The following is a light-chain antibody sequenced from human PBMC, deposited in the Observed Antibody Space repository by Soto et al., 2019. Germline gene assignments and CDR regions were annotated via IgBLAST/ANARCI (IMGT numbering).Light chain of an antibody. CDR1: SDHSNYI. V-gene: IGLV4-60*03. CDR2: VEASGTY. Sequence: QLVLTQSSPASASLGSSVKLTCTLSSDHSNYIIAWHQQHPGKAPRFLMTVEASGTYNKGSGIPDRFSGSSSGADRYLTISNLQSEDEAQYYCETWDNDTRVFGGGTKLTVL. J-gene: IGLJ2*01. CDR3: ETWDNDTRV.